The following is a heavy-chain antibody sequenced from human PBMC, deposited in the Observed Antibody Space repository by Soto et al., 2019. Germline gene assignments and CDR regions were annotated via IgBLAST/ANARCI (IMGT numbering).Heavy chain of an antibody. V-gene: IGHV5-10-1*01. CDR3: ARHDGGGTTSSYYGMDV. CDR2: IDPSDSFA. J-gene: IGHJ6*02. CDR1: GYSFTNYW. D-gene: IGHD1-1*01. Sequence: TGESLKISCRGSGYSFTNYWITWVRQMPGKGLEWMGRIDPSDSFATYSPSFQGHVTISADTSTTTAYLQWSSLKASDTAIYFCARHDGGGTTSSYYGMDVWGQGTSVTIYS.